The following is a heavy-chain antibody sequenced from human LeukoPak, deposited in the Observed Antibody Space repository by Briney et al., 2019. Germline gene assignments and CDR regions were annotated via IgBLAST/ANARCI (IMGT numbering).Heavy chain of an antibody. V-gene: IGHV4-59*08. D-gene: IGHD6-13*01. CDR3: ARQGYSSSWYPSYAFDI. CDR2: IYYSGST. Sequence: SETLSLTCTVSGGSISSYYWSWIRQPPGKGLEWIGYIYYSGSTNYNPSLKSRVTISVDTSKNQFSLKLSSVTAADTAVYYCARQGYSSSWYPSYAFDIWGQGTTVAVSS. J-gene: IGHJ3*02. CDR1: GGSISSYY.